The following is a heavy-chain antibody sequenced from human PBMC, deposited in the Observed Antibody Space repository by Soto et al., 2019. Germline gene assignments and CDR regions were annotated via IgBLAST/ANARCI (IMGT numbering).Heavy chain of an antibody. CDR2: IIPIFGTA. J-gene: IGHJ6*02. CDR3: ARDNGYDFRSGYFAPNYYYGMDV. D-gene: IGHD3-3*01. V-gene: IGHV1-69*13. Sequence: SVKVSCKASGGTFSSYAISWVRQAPGQGLEWMGGIIPIFGTANYAQKFQGRVTITADESTSTAYMELSSLRSEDTAVYYCARDNGYDFRSGYFAPNYYYGMDVWGQGTTVTVSS. CDR1: GGTFSSYA.